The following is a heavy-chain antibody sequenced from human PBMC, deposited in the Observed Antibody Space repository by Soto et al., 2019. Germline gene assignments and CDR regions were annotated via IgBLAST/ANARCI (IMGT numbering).Heavy chain of an antibody. Sequence: GGSLRLSCAASGFTLSSYAMSWVRQAPGKGLEWVSAISGSGGSTYYADSVKGRFTISRDNSKNTLYLQMNSLRAEDTAVYYCAKGVSSYYYGSGSSYYFDYWGQGTLVTVSS. CDR2: ISGSGGST. D-gene: IGHD3-10*01. CDR1: GFTLSSYA. V-gene: IGHV3-23*01. CDR3: AKGVSSYYYGSGSSYYFDY. J-gene: IGHJ4*02.